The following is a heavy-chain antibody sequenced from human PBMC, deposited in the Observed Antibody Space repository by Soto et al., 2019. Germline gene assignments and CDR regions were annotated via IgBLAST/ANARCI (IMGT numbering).Heavy chain of an antibody. CDR1: GGSISSSSYY. CDR3: ARHRYYDSSGYPLYYFDY. J-gene: IGHJ4*02. D-gene: IGHD3-22*01. CDR2: IYYSGST. V-gene: IGHV4-39*01. Sequence: QLQLQESGPGLVKPSETLSLTCTVSGGSISSSSYYWGWIRQPPGKGLEWIGSIYYSGSTYYNPSLKRRVTISVDTSKNQFSLKLSSVTAADTAVYYCARHRYYDSSGYPLYYFDYWGQGTLVTVSS.